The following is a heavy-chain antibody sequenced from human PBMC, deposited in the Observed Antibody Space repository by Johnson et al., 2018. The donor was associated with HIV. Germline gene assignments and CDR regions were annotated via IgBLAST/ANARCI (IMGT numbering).Heavy chain of an antibody. Sequence: VQLVESGGSVVRPGGSLRLSCAASGFTLSNAWMSWVRQAPGKGLEWVGRIKSGGSTGYADSVKGRFTISRDNAKNSLYLQMNSLRAEDTALYDCARVESSSWYGSAFDIWGQGTMVTV. CDR1: GFTLSNAW. V-gene: IGHV3-20*01. CDR2: IKSGGST. J-gene: IGHJ3*02. CDR3: ARVESSSWYGSAFDI. D-gene: IGHD6-13*01.